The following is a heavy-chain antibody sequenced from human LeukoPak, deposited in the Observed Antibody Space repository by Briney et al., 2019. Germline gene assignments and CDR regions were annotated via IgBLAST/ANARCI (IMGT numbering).Heavy chain of an antibody. CDR2: IYYSGST. CDR1: GGSISSSSSY. D-gene: IGHD4-17*01. Sequence: SETLSLTCTVSGGSISSSSSYWGWIRQPPGKGLEWIVSIYYSGSTNYNPSLKSRVTISVDTSKNQFSLKLSSVTAADTAVYYCASIKTTVTTSWYFDYWGQGTLVTVSS. J-gene: IGHJ4*02. V-gene: IGHV4-39*07. CDR3: ASIKTTVTTSWYFDY.